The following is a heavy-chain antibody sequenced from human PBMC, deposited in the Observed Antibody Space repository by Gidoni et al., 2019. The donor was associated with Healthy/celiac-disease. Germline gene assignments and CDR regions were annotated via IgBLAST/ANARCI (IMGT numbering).Heavy chain of an antibody. D-gene: IGHD4-17*01. CDR2: ISSSSIYI. Sequence: EVQLVESGGGLVKPGGSLRHYCAASGFTFSSYSMNWVRQAPGKGLEWVSSISSSSIYIYYADSVKGQFTISRDNAKNSLYLQMNSLRAEDTAVYYCARATVVTPNFDYWGQGTLVTVSS. CDR1: GFTFSSYS. V-gene: IGHV3-21*01. J-gene: IGHJ4*02. CDR3: ARATVVTPNFDY.